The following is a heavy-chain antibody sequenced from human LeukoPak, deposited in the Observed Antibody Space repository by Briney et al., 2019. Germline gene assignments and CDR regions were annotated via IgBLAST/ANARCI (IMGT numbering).Heavy chain of an antibody. D-gene: IGHD6-13*01. V-gene: IGHV3-23*01. CDR3: AKSFRYSSGWYDY. CDR2: LSGSGTST. CDR1: GFTFGSCA. J-gene: IGHJ4*02. Sequence: GGSLRLSCAASGFTFGSCAMSWVRRAPGKGLEWVSGLSGSGTSTYYADSVKGRFTISGDNSKNTLYLQMNSLRAEDTAVYYCAKSFRYSSGWYDYWGQGTLVTVSS.